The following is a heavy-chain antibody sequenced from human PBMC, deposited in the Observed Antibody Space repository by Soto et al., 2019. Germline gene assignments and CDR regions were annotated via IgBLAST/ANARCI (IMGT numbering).Heavy chain of an antibody. Sequence: QVQLVQSGAEVKKPGSSVKVSCKASGGTFSSYAISWVRQAPGQGLEWMGGIIPIFGTANYAQKFQGRVTSTADESTCTAYMELSSLRSEDTAVYYCARDLGGYHTDGMDVWGQGTTVTVSS. D-gene: IGHD3-3*01. J-gene: IGHJ6*02. CDR3: ARDLGGYHTDGMDV. CDR2: IIPIFGTA. V-gene: IGHV1-69*01. CDR1: GGTFSSYA.